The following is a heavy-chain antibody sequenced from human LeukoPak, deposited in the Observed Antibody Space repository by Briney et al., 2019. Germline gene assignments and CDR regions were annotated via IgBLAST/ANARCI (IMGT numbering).Heavy chain of an antibody. CDR3: AREVFKVPDAFDI. CDR1: GYTFTSYY. CDR2: INPSGGST. J-gene: IGHJ3*02. D-gene: IGHD3-3*01. V-gene: IGHV1-46*01. Sequence: ASVKVSCKASGYTFTSYYMHWVRQAPGQGLEWMGIINPSGGSTSYAQKFQGRVTMTRDTPTSTVYMELSSLRSEDTAVYYCAREVFKVPDAFDIWGQGTMVTVSS.